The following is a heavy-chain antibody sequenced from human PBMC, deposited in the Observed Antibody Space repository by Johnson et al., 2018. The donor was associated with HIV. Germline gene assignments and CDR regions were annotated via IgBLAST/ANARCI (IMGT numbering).Heavy chain of an antibody. CDR2: IRYDGSNK. D-gene: IGHD6-13*01. CDR3: AKGAAAAGPDALDI. CDR1: GFTFSSYG. Sequence: QVQLVESGGGVVQPGGSLRLSCAASGFTFSSYGMHWVRQATGKGLEWVAFIRYDGSNKYYADSVKGRFTISRDNSKNTLYLQMNSLRAEDTAVYYCAKGAAAAGPDALDIWGQGTMVTVSS. V-gene: IGHV3-30*02. J-gene: IGHJ3*02.